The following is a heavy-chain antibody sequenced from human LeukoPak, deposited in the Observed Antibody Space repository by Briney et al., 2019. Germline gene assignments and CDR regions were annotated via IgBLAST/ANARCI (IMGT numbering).Heavy chain of an antibody. D-gene: IGHD6-13*01. J-gene: IGHJ4*02. CDR2: IYYTGST. Sequence: SETLSLTCTVSGGSISSHYWSWIRQPPGKGLEWIGYIYYTGSTNYNPSLKSRVTILVDTAKNSFSLKLSSATAADTAVYYCARGLGSHSSRQDYWGQGTLVTVSS. CDR1: GGSISSHY. CDR3: ARGLGSHSSRQDY. V-gene: IGHV4-59*11.